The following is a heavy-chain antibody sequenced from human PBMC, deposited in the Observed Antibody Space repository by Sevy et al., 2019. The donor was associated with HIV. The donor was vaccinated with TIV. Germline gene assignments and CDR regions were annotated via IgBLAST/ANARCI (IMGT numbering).Heavy chain of an antibody. CDR3: STDPIIVLLVTDGMEV. CDR1: GFTFSYAW. CDR2: IKARADGGTT. Sequence: GGSLRVSCAASGFTFSYAWMSWVRQAPGKGLEWVGRIKARADGGTTDYAAPVKGRFTISRDDSKNTLYLQMNSLKAEDTAVYYCSTDPIIVLLVTDGMEVWGQGTTVTVSS. D-gene: IGHD2-8*01. V-gene: IGHV3-15*01. J-gene: IGHJ6*02.